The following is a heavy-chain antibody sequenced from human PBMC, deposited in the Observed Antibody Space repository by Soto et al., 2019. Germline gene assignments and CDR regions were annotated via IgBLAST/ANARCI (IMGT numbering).Heavy chain of an antibody. D-gene: IGHD3-10*01. CDR2: FDPEDGET. V-gene: IGHV1-24*01. Sequence: ASVKVSCKVSGHSLSELSMHWVRQAPGKGLESIGGFDPEDGETIYAQKFEGRVTMTEDTSPDTAYMELSSLRSEDTAVYYCATEGRRDFFAMDVWGQGTTVTVSS. J-gene: IGHJ6*02. CDR1: GHSLSELS. CDR3: ATEGRRDFFAMDV.